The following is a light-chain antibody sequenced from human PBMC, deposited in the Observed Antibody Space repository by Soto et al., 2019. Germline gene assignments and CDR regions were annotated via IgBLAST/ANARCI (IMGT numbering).Light chain of an antibody. V-gene: IGKV4-1*01. Sequence: DIVMTPSPDSLAVSLGERATINCKSSQTVLHGSNYLAWYQQKPGQPPKLLIYWASTRESGAPDRFSGSGSGTDFTLTISSMQAEDVAVYYCQQYYTTPVTFGQGTKVEIK. J-gene: IGKJ1*01. CDR3: QQYYTTPVT. CDR2: WAS. CDR1: QTVLHGSNY.